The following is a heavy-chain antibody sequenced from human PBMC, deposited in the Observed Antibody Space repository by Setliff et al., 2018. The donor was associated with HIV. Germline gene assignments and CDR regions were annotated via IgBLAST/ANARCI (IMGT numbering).Heavy chain of an antibody. J-gene: IGHJ3*02. CDR1: GFTFSNSA. V-gene: IGHV1-58*01. Sequence: ASVKVSCKASGFTFSNSAVHWVRQARGQRLEWIGWIVVGRGNTDYAQKFQERVTITRDMSTSTAYMELSSLRSEDTAVYYCAAEGATDWVSDAFDIWGQGTMVTVSS. D-gene: IGHD1-26*01. CDR2: IVVGRGNT. CDR3: AAEGATDWVSDAFDI.